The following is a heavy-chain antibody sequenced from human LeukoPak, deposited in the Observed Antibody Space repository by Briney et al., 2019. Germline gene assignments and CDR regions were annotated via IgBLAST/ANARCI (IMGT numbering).Heavy chain of an antibody. Sequence: GGSLRLSCAASRFTFNSYGMHWVRQAPGKGLEWVAVISYDGSDKYYADSVKGRFTISRDNSKNTLYLKMHSLRAEDTAVYYCAKDIGKYKYGAGFYETFYGMDVWGQGTTVTVSS. CDR3: AKDIGKYKYGAGFYETFYGMDV. CDR1: RFTFNSYG. J-gene: IGHJ6*02. V-gene: IGHV3-33*05. D-gene: IGHD3-10*01. CDR2: ISYDGSDK.